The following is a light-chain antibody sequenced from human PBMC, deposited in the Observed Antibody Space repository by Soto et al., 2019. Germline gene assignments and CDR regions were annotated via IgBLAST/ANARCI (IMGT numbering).Light chain of an antibody. J-gene: IGKJ1*01. Sequence: DIPMTQSPSTLSASVGDRVTITCRASQTISSSLAWYQQKPGKAPNLLIYKASSLESGVPSRFSGSGSGTEFTLTISIVQPEDFATYYCQQYSNFWTFGQGTKVEIK. V-gene: IGKV1-5*03. CDR1: QTISSS. CDR2: KAS. CDR3: QQYSNFWT.